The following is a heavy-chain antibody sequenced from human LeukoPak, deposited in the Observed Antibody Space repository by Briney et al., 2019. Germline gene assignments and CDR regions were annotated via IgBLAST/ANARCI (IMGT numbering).Heavy chain of an antibody. J-gene: IGHJ4*02. D-gene: IGHD6-19*01. CDR3: ARADSSGWYGGFDY. V-gene: IGHV4-59*12. CDR1: GGSFSGYY. Sequence: SETLSLTCAVYGGSFSGYYWSWIRQSPGKGLEWIGYIYYSGRTNYNPSLKSRVTISVDTSKNQFSLKLSSVTAADTAVYYCARADSSGWYGGFDYWGQGTLVTVSS. CDR2: IYYSGRT.